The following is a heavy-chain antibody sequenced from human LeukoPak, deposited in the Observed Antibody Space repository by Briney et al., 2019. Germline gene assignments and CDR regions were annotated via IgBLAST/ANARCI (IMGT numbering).Heavy chain of an antibody. CDR1: GFAFSSSS. D-gene: IGHD3-3*01. CDR2: ISGNDGST. CDR3: AKSGMYYDFPYYFDY. J-gene: IGHJ4*02. Sequence: GGSLRLSCAASGFAFSSSSMSWVRQAPGKGLQWVSTISGNDGSTYYVDSVKGRFTISRDTSKNTLYLQMNSLRAEDTAVYYCAKSGMYYDFPYYFDYWGQGTLVTVSS. V-gene: IGHV3-23*01.